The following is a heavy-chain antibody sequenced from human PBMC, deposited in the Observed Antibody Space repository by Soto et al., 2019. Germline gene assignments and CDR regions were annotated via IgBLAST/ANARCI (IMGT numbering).Heavy chain of an antibody. CDR1: GGSISSGGYY. CDR2: IYYSRST. V-gene: IGHV4-31*03. D-gene: IGHD3-10*01. CDR3: ASGSGSYYSWFDP. Sequence: QVQLQESGPGLVKPSQTLSLTCTFSGGSISSGGYYWSWIRQHPGKGLEWIGYIYYSRSTYYNPSLKSRVTISVDTSKNQFSLKLSSVTAADTAVYYCASGSGSYYSWFDPWGQGTLVTVSS. J-gene: IGHJ5*02.